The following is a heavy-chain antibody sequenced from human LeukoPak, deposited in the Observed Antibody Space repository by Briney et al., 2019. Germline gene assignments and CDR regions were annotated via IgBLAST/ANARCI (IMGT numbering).Heavy chain of an antibody. Sequence: PGRSLRLSCAAPGFTFNTYAMHWVRQSPGKGLEWVAVVSYDGSNKYYADSVQGRFTISRDNSKNTLYLQMNTLRAEDTAVYYCARDNNWGSTHYWGQGTLVTVSS. CDR2: VSYDGSNK. CDR1: GFTFNTYA. D-gene: IGHD7-27*01. V-gene: IGHV3-30-3*01. CDR3: ARDNNWGSTHY. J-gene: IGHJ4*02.